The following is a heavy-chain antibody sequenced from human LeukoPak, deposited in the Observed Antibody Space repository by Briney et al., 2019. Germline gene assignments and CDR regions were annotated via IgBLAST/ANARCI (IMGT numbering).Heavy chain of an antibody. CDR2: IYYTGST. Sequence: SETLSLTCTAPGGSISSYYWSWIRQPPGKRPYWIGYIYYTGSTNYNPSLKSRVTISVDTSKNQFSLKLTSVTAADTAVYYCARRAAVSGTGVWFDPWGQGTLVTVSS. CDR3: ARRAAVSGTGVWFDP. CDR1: GGSISSYY. D-gene: IGHD6-19*01. V-gene: IGHV4-59*08. J-gene: IGHJ5*02.